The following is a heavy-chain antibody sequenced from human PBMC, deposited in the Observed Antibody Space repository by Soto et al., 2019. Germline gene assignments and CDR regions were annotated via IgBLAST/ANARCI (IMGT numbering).Heavy chain of an antibody. CDR2: ISYSGST. Sequence: QVQLEESGPGLVKPSETLSLTCTVSGGSVSTYYWTWIRQPPGKGLEWIGYISYSGSTSYNPSLKSRVTISVDTSKNQFSLRLSSVTAADTALHYCARHYSAYSSSDWFDPWGQGTLVTVSS. V-gene: IGHV4-59*08. D-gene: IGHD6-6*01. J-gene: IGHJ5*02. CDR1: GGSVSTYY. CDR3: ARHYSAYSSSDWFDP.